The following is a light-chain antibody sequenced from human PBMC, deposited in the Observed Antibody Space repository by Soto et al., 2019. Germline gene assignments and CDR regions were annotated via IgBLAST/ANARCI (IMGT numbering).Light chain of an antibody. CDR1: QGINNY. Sequence: DIQMTQSPSAMSASVGDRVTITCRASQGINNYLAWFQQKPGKVLERLIYAGSSLETGVPSRFSGSGSGAEFTLTISSLQPEDFATYYCLQHKSYPLTFGQGTKVEIK. J-gene: IGKJ1*01. CDR3: LQHKSYPLT. CDR2: AGS. V-gene: IGKV1-17*03.